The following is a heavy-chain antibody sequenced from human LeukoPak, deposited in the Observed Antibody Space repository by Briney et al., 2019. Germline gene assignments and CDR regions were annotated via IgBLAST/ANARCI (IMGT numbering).Heavy chain of an antibody. CDR2: IFFSGRT. Sequence: PSETLSLTCTVPGGSISSYYWSWIRQPPGKGLEWIGSIFFSGRTTYNPSLKSRVTISVATTTTQSPLKLSSVTAADTAGYYCARDYSSGWYDYWGQGTLVTVSS. V-gene: IGHV4-59*01. D-gene: IGHD6-19*01. CDR3: ARDYSSGWYDY. CDR1: GGSISSYY. J-gene: IGHJ4*02.